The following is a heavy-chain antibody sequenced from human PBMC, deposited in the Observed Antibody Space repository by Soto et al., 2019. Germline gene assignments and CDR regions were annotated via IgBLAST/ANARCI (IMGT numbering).Heavy chain of an antibody. CDR1: GFTFSSYG. D-gene: IGHD2-15*01. Sequence: PGGSLRLSCAASGFTFSSYGMHWVRQAPGKGLEWVAVISYDGSNKYYADSVKGRFTISRDNSKNTLYLQMNSLRAEDTAVYYFATGPLIYCSGTSCTPFQQWGQGTLVTVSS. J-gene: IGHJ1*01. CDR2: ISYDGSNK. CDR3: ATGPLIYCSGTSCTPFQQ. V-gene: IGHV3-30*03.